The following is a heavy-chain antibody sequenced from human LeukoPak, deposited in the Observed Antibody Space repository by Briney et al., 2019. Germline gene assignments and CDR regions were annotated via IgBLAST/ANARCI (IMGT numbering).Heavy chain of an antibody. J-gene: IGHJ4*02. CDR3: AREPSGYHNT. CDR1: AFSVGSTY. D-gene: IGHD5-12*01. V-gene: IGHV3-66*01. Sequence: PGASLTLFWAASAFSVGSTYMTWARQHAGRGLECVSFIYRGGRTYYADYVKSRFTIHRDNPKNTLYLQMNSLRAEDSDVYYCAREPSGYHNTGGQGTLVTVSS. CDR2: IYRGGRT.